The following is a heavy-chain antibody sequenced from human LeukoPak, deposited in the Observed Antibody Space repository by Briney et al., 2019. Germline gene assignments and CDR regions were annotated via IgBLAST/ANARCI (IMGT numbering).Heavy chain of an antibody. V-gene: IGHV3-23*01. D-gene: IGHD3-3*01. J-gene: IGHJ3*02. CDR1: GFTFSSYA. Sequence: PGGSLRLSCAASGFTFSSYAMSWVRQAPGKGLEWVSAISGSGGSTYYADSVKGRLTISRDNSKNTLYLQMNSLRAEDTAVYYCAKDPVTIFGVVDSRDAFDIWGQGTMVTVSS. CDR3: AKDPVTIFGVVDSRDAFDI. CDR2: ISGSGGST.